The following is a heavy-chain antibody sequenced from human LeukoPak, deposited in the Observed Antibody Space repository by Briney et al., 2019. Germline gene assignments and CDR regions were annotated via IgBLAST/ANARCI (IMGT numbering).Heavy chain of an antibody. CDR1: GFTFSSYW. D-gene: IGHD3-16*01. CDR3: ARDGFGTGSN. Sequence: GGSLRLSCAASGFTFSSYWMNWARQAPGKGLEWVASINHNGNVNYYVDSVKGRFTISRDNAKNSLYLQMNTLRADDTAVYYCARDGFGTGSNWGQGTLVTVSS. V-gene: IGHV3-7*03. CDR2: INHNGNVN. J-gene: IGHJ4*02.